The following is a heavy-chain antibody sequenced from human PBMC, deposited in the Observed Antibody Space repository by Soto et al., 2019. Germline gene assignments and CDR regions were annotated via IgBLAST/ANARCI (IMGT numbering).Heavy chain of an antibody. CDR3: ASGSGWYGGRRDPGYYGMDV. V-gene: IGHV1-46*02. D-gene: IGHD6-19*01. CDR2: INPSGGST. J-gene: IGHJ6*02. CDR1: GYTFNSYY. Sequence: VKVSCKTSGYTFNSYYMHWVRQAPGQGLEWMGIINPSGGSTSYAQKFQGRVTMTRDTSTSTVYMELSSLRSEDTAVYYCASGSGWYGGRRDPGYYGMDVWGQGTTVTVSS.